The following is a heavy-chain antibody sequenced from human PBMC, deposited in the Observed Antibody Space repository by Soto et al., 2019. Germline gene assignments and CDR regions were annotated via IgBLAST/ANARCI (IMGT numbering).Heavy chain of an antibody. D-gene: IGHD2-2*01. J-gene: IGHJ4*02. CDR2: ISSSSSYI. CDR1: GFTFSSYS. V-gene: IGHV3-21*01. CDR3: ARWWLGHGWAAAAEQWDY. Sequence: EVQLVESGGGLVKPGGSLRLSCAASGFTFSSYSMNWVRQAPGKGLEWVSSISSSSSYIYYADSVKGRFTISSDTAKNSLYRQMNVLSAEDTAVYYCARWWLGHGWAAAAEQWDYWGQGTLVTVSS.